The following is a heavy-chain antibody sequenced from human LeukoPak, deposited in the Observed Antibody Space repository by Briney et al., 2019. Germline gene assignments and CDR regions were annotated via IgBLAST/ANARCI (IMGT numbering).Heavy chain of an antibody. V-gene: IGHV3-23*01. J-gene: IGHJ4*02. Sequence: PGGSLRLSCAASGFTFSSYAMSWVRQAPGKGLEWVSAISGSGGGTYYADSVKGRFTISRDNSKNTLYLQMNSLRAEDTAVYYCAKGKDIVVVPAAYFDYWGQGTLVTVSS. CDR3: AKGKDIVVVPAAYFDY. CDR1: GFTFSSYA. D-gene: IGHD2-2*01. CDR2: ISGSGGGT.